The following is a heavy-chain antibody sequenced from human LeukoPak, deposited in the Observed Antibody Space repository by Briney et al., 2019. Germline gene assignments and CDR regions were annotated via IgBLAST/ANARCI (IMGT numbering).Heavy chain of an antibody. CDR1: GFVSSIYT. Sequence: GGSLRLSSSASGFVSSIYTMYWVRQAPGEGPEYGSTISGSGSGGSIYYADSVKSRFIISRDDSKSILYLQMKGLRSEDTAVYYCVKDFGRVRGTPDSWGQGTLVTVSS. D-gene: IGHD3-16*01. V-gene: IGHV3-64D*06. CDR2: ISGSGSGGSI. CDR3: VKDFGRVRGTPDS. J-gene: IGHJ4*02.